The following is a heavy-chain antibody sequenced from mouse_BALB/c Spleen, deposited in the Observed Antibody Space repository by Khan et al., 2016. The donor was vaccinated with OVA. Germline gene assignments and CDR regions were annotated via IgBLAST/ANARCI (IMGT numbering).Heavy chain of an antibody. Sequence: VQLKESGPGLVKPSQSLSLTCTVTGYSINSGYGWNWIRQFPGNKLEWMGYISYSGSTNYNPSLKSRISITRATSKNQFFLQLNSVTTEDTATYYCARTARIKYWGQGTTLTVSS. CDR3: ARTARIKY. CDR1: GYSINSGYG. V-gene: IGHV3-2*02. CDR2: ISYSGST. D-gene: IGHD1-2*01. J-gene: IGHJ2*01.